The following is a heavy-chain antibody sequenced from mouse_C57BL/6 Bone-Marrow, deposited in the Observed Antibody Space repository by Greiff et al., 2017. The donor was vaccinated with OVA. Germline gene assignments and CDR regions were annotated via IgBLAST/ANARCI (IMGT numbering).Heavy chain of an antibody. J-gene: IGHJ2*01. Sequence: VQLQQSGPELVKPGASVKMSCKASGYTFTDYNMHWVKQSHGKSLEWIGYINPNNGGTSYNQKFKGKATLTVNKSSSTAYMELRSLTSEDSAVYYCARYVHRGWYFGYWGQGTTLTVSS. V-gene: IGHV1-22*01. CDR1: GYTFTDYN. CDR3: ARYVHRGWYFGY. CDR2: INPNNGGT.